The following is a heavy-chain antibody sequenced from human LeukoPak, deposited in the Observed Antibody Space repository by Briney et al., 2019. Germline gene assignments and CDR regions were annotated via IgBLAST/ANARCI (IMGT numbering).Heavy chain of an antibody. J-gene: IGHJ4*02. CDR3: AKLSLSGRSQSADY. CDR2: VSTNGDVT. D-gene: IGHD3-10*01. V-gene: IGHV3-23*01. CDR1: GLTFNSHS. Sequence: GGSLRLSRVASGLTFNSHSMSWVRQAPGMGLEWVSVVSTNGDVTFYADSVKGRFTISRDISKNTLFLQMNSLRAEDTAVYYCAKLSLSGRSQSADYWGQGTLVTVSS.